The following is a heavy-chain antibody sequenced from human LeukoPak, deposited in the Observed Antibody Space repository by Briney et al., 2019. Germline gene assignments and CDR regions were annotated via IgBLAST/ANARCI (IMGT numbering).Heavy chain of an antibody. J-gene: IGHJ5*02. CDR1: GGSFSGYY. CDR3: ARGTTRPRTIFGVVLPRFDP. V-gene: IGHV4-34*01. D-gene: IGHD3-3*01. Sequence: SETLSLTCAVYGGSFSGYYWSWIRQPPGKGLEWIGEINHSGSTNYNPSPKSRVTISVDTSKNQFSLKLSSVTAADTAVYYCARGTTRPRTIFGVVLPRFDPWGQGTLVTVSS. CDR2: INHSGST.